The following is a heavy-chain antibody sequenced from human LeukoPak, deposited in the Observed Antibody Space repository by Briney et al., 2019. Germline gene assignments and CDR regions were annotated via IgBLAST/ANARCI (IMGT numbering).Heavy chain of an antibody. V-gene: IGHV3-21*01. Sequence: GRSLRLSCAASGFTFSSYSMNWVRQAPGKGLEWVSSISSSSSYIYYADSVKGRFTISRDNAKNSLYLQMNSLRAEDTAVYYCARGYCSGGSCYSRYYFDYWGQGTLVTVSS. J-gene: IGHJ4*02. CDR3: ARGYCSGGSCYSRYYFDY. CDR1: GFTFSSYS. D-gene: IGHD2-15*01. CDR2: ISSSSSYI.